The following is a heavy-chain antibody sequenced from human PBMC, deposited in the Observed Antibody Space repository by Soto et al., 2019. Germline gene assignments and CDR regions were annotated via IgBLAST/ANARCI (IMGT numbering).Heavy chain of an antibody. V-gene: IGHV3-48*04. CDR1: GFTFSTYS. J-gene: IGHJ4*02. D-gene: IGHD7-27*01. CDR2: ISSSSSTI. Sequence: PGGSLRLSCAASGFTFSTYSMNWVRQAPGKGLEWVSYISSSSSTIFYTDSVKGRFTISRDNAKNTLYLQMNSLRAEDTAVYYCAKDPLDLTGATKQGTLVTVSSGKCYYCAREYSLAVVAPGYWGQGILVNVSS. CDR3: AKDPLDLTGATKQGTLVTVSSGKCYYCAREYSLAVVAPGY.